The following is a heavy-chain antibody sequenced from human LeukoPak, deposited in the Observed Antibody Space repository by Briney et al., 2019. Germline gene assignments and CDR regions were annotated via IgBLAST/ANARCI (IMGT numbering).Heavy chain of an antibody. J-gene: IGHJ4*02. CDR1: GFTFSNAW. CDR2: IKSNTDGGTT. CDR3: TTDLSAVAGTFDY. D-gene: IGHD6-19*01. Sequence: GGSLRLSCAASGFTFSNAWMSWVRQAPGKGLEWVGRIKSNTDGGTTDYAAPVKGRFTISRDDSKNTLYLQMNSLTIEDTAVYYCTTDLSAVAGTFDYWGQGTPVTVSS. V-gene: IGHV3-15*01.